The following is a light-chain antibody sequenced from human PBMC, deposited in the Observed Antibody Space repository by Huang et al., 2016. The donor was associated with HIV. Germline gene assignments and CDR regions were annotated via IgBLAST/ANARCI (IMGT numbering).Light chain of an antibody. CDR1: QSVSSSY. V-gene: IGKV3-20*01. J-gene: IGKJ2*01. CDR3: QQYGSSPYT. CDR2: GAS. Sequence: EIVLPQSPGTLSLSPGERATLSCRASQSVSSSYLAWYQHKPGQAPRLLIYGASSRATGIPDRFSGSGSGTDCTLTISRLEPEDVAVYYCQQYGSSPYTFGQGTKLEIK.